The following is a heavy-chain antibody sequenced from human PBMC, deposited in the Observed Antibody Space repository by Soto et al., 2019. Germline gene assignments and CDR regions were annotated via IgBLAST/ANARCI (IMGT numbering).Heavy chain of an antibody. CDR1: GFTFSSYA. V-gene: IGHV3-23*01. J-gene: IGHJ5*02. D-gene: IGHD2-8*01. Sequence: GESLKISCAASGFTFSSYAMSWVRQAPGKGLEWVSAISGSGGSTYYADSVKGRFTISRDNSKNTLYLQMNSLRAEDTAVYYCARHIVLMVYAQFDPWDQGTLVTVSS. CDR2: ISGSGGST. CDR3: ARHIVLMVYAQFDP.